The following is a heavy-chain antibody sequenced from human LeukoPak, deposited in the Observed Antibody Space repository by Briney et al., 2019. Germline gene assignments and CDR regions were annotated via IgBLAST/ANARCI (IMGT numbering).Heavy chain of an antibody. CDR3: ARKDFSSGSFSY. V-gene: IGHV3-11*04. Sequence: CIGLSGSPLDYADSVRGRFTISRDNAKNSLYLDMNTLRAEDTAVYYCARKDFSSGSFSYWGQGTLVTVSS. CDR2: IGLSGSPL. J-gene: IGHJ4*02. D-gene: IGHD3-22*01.